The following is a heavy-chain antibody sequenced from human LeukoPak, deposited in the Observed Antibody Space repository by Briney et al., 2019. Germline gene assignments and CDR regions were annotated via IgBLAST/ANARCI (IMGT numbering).Heavy chain of an antibody. J-gene: IGHJ5*02. Sequence: GASVKVSCKASGYTFTEYYMHWVRQAPGQGLEWMEWINPNSGGTKYAQKFQGRVTMTRNTSISTAYMELSSLRSEDTAVYYCARGRGGKKTFDWNINWFDPWGQGTLVTVSS. CDR1: GYTFTEYY. CDR3: ARGRGGKKTFDWNINWFDP. V-gene: IGHV1-2*02. CDR2: INPNSGGT. D-gene: IGHD3-9*01.